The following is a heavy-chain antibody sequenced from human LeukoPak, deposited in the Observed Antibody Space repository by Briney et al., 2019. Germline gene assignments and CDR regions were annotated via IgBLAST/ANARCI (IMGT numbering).Heavy chain of an antibody. D-gene: IGHD3-10*01. Sequence: GGSLRLSCAASGFTFSGSPIQWVRQAPGKGLEWVGRIRNGFNAYATSYAASVKGRFTISRDDSKKTANLQMNSLKTEDAAVYYCAREYYYGSGPNPDDYYYGMDVWDQGTTVTVSS. V-gene: IGHV3-73*01. J-gene: IGHJ6*02. CDR2: IRNGFNAYAT. CDR3: AREYYYGSGPNPDDYYYGMDV. CDR1: GFTFSGSP.